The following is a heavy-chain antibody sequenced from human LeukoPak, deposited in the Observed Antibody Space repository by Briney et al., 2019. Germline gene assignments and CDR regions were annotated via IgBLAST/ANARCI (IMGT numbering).Heavy chain of an antibody. J-gene: IGHJ4*02. Sequence: GGSLRLSCAASGFTFSSYAMSWVRQAPGKGLEWVSTVSVYGGTTYYADSVKGRFTISRDNSKNTLYLQMNSLRPEDAAVYFCAKELHGSGNYAFDYWGQGTLVTVSS. CDR1: GFTFSSYA. V-gene: IGHV3-23*01. D-gene: IGHD3-10*01. CDR3: AKELHGSGNYAFDY. CDR2: VSVYGGTT.